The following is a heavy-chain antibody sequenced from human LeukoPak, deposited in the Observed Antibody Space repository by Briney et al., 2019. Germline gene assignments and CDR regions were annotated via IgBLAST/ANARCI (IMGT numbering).Heavy chain of an antibody. CDR1: AGTFSIYA. J-gene: IGHJ6*02. CDR3: ARVVGAAAGTRWDYYYYGMDV. Sequence: AVNVSSKSSAGTFSIYAISWVRQAPGQGLEWMGGIIPIIGTANYAQKVQGRVRITADESTSTANMELRSLRSEDTAVYYCARVVGAAAGTRWDYYYYGMDVWGQGTAVTVSS. CDR2: IIPIIGTA. D-gene: IGHD6-13*01. V-gene: IGHV1-69*13.